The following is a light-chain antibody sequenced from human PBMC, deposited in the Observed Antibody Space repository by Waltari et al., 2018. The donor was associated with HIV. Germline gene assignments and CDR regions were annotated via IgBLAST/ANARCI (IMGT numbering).Light chain of an antibody. Sequence: QSPLYQPASVSGSPGQSITIPCSAVSHTIDFSNFVSWYQLRPGKAPQLIIFGVTRRPSGISSRFSGSTSGGTASLTISDLQIEDEADYFCSSFAGTGTPMFGGGTKLTVL. V-gene: IGLV2-14*01. CDR2: GVT. J-gene: IGLJ3*02. CDR1: SHTIDFSNF. CDR3: SSFAGTGTPM.